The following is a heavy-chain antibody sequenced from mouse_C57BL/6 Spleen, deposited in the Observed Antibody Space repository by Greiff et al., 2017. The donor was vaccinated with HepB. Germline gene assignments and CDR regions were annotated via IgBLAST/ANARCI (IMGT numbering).Heavy chain of an antibody. V-gene: IGHV1-74*01. Sequence: VQLQESGAELVKPGASVKVSCKASGYTFTSYWMHWVKQRPGQGLEWIGRIHPSDSDTNYNQKFKGKATLTVDKSSSTAYMQLSSLTSEDSAVYYGAIEGDSNYGAYWGQGTLVTVSA. J-gene: IGHJ3*01. CDR1: GYTFTSYW. D-gene: IGHD2-5*01. CDR2: IHPSDSDT. CDR3: AIEGDSNYGAY.